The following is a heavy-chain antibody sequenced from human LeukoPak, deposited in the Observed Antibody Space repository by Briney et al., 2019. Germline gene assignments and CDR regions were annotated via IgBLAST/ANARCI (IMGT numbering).Heavy chain of an antibody. D-gene: IGHD6-19*01. V-gene: IGHV1-18*01. CDR3: ARTVGSSGWYYFGY. J-gene: IGHJ4*02. CDR1: GYTFTSYG. Sequence: ASVKVSCKASGYTFTSYGISWVRQAPGQGLEWMGWISAYNGNTNYAQKLQGRVTMTTDTSTSTAYMGLRSLRSDDTAVYYCARTVGSSGWYYFGYWGQGTLVTVSS. CDR2: ISAYNGNT.